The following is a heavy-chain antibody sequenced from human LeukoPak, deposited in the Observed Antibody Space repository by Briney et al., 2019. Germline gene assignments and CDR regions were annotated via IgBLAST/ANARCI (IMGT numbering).Heavy chain of an antibody. CDR2: ISSSGSTI. D-gene: IGHD3-9*01. CDR3: ARIVLRYFDWLSETPMSYFDY. CDR1: GFTFSDYY. V-gene: IGHV3-11*04. Sequence: GGSLRLSCAASGFTFSDYYMSWIRQAPGKGLEWVSYISSSGSTIHYADSVKGRFTISRDNAKNSLYLQMNSLRAEDTAVYYCARIVLRYFDWLSETPMSYFDYWGQGTLVTVSS. J-gene: IGHJ4*02.